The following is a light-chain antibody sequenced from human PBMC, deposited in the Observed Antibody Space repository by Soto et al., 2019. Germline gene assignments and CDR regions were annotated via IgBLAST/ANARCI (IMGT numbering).Light chain of an antibody. Sequence: QPVLTQPPSASGTPGQRVTISCSGSSSNIGSNYVYWHQQLPGTAPKLLIYRDNQRASGVPDRFSGSKSGTSASLAISGLRSEDEADYYCSAWDDSLSGHVVFGGGTQLTVL. CDR3: SAWDDSLSGHVV. CDR2: RDN. J-gene: IGLJ2*01. V-gene: IGLV1-47*01. CDR1: SSNIGSNY.